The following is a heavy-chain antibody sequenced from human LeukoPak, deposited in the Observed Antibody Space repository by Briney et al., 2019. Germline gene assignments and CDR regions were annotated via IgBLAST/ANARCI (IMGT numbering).Heavy chain of an antibody. D-gene: IGHD6-19*01. V-gene: IGHV4-39*01. Sequence: SETLSLTCTVSGGSISSSSYYWGWIRQPPGKGLEWIGSIYYSGSTYYNPSLKSRVTISVDTSKNQFSLKLSSVTAADTAVYYCARRAVAGPFDYWVQGTLVTVSS. CDR2: IYYSGST. CDR3: ARRAVAGPFDY. J-gene: IGHJ4*02. CDR1: GGSISSSSYY.